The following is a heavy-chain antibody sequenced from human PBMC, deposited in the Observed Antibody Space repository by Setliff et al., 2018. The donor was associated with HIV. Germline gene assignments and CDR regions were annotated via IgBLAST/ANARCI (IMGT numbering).Heavy chain of an antibody. D-gene: IGHD3-16*02. CDR2: IIPHFDAP. CDR1: GGTFTSSA. V-gene: IGHV1-69*06. CDR3: ARAYYDSVWGSHRYLFYYFDY. Sequence: SVQVSCKASGGTFTSSASSWVRQARGQGLEWMGAIIPHFDAPQYAQKFQGRVTMTRDTSTSSVYMELRSLRSEDTAVYYCARAYYDSVWGSHRYLFYYFDYWGHGSLVTVSS. J-gene: IGHJ4*01.